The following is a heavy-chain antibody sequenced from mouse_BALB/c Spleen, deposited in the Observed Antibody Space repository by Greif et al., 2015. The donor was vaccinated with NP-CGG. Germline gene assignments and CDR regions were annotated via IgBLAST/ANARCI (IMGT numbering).Heavy chain of an antibody. J-gene: IGHJ2*01. CDR2: ISDGGSYT. CDR1: GFTFSDYY. D-gene: IGHD4-1*01. V-gene: IGHV5-4*02. CDR3: ARDGVTGTGFDY. Sequence: EVKLMESGGGLVKPGGSLKLSCAASGFTFSDYYMYWVRRTPEKRLEWVATISDGGSYTYYPDSVKGRFTISRDNAKNNLYLQMSSLKSEDTAMYYCARDGVTGTGFDYWGQGTTLTVSS.